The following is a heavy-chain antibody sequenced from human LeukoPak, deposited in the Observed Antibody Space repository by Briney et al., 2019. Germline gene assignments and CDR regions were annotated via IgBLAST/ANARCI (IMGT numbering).Heavy chain of an antibody. Sequence: GASVKVSCKASGYTFIGYYMHWVRQAPGQGLEWMGWINPNSGGTNYAQKFQGRVTMTRNTSISTAYMELSSLRSEDTAVYYCARVNRYCSGGSCPRGFGYWGQGTLVTVSS. J-gene: IGHJ4*02. D-gene: IGHD2-15*01. CDR2: INPNSGGT. V-gene: IGHV1-2*02. CDR1: GYTFIGYY. CDR3: ARVNRYCSGGSCPRGFGY.